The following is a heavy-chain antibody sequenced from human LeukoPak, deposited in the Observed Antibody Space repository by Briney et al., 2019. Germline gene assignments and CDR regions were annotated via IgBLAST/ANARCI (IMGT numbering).Heavy chain of an antibody. J-gene: IGHJ4*02. Sequence: GGSLRLSCVASGFPFSSYWMTWVRQAPGKGLEWVANIKQDGSKKSYVDSVKGRFTISRDNAKNSLYLQMNSLRAEDTALYYCAKDSGYSGYEGGFDYWGQGTLVTVSS. D-gene: IGHD5-12*01. CDR3: AKDSGYSGYEGGFDY. V-gene: IGHV3-7*03. CDR1: GFPFSSYW. CDR2: IKQDGSKK.